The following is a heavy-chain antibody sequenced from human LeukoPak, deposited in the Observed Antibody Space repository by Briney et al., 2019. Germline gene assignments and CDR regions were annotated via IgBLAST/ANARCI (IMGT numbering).Heavy chain of an antibody. CDR1: GYTFTGYY. V-gene: IGHV1-2*04. D-gene: IGHD3-3*01. Sequence: GASVKVSCKASGYTFTGYYMHWVRQAPGQGLEWMGWINPNSGGTNYAQKFQGWVTMTRDTSISTAYMELSRLRSEDTAVYYCAGPLRSATNLDYWGQGTLVTVSS. J-gene: IGHJ4*02. CDR2: INPNSGGT. CDR3: AGPLRSATNLDY.